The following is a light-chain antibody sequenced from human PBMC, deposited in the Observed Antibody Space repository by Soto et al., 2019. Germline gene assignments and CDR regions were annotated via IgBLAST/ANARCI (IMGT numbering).Light chain of an antibody. Sequence: IRMTQSPSTLPASVGDRVTMAFGASQSINGWLAWYQQKPGQAPNLLIYKASTLESGVPSRFSGSGSGTEFTLTVSSLQPDDFATYYCHQYHNFPRTFGQGTKV. CDR1: QSINGW. CDR3: HQYHNFPRT. V-gene: IGKV1-5*03. CDR2: KAS. J-gene: IGKJ1*01.